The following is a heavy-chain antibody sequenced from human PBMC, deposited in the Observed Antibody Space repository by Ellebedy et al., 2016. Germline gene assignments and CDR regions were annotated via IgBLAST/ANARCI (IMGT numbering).Heavy chain of an antibody. Sequence: GESLKISCAASGFTFSGSAMHWVRQASGKGLEWVGRIRTKANSYATAYAASVKGRFTISRDDLKNTAYLQMNSLKTEDTAVYYCTRQSGTRDYWGQGTLVTVSS. CDR1: GFTFSGSA. CDR2: IRTKANSYAT. CDR3: TRQSGTRDY. J-gene: IGHJ4*02. V-gene: IGHV3-73*01. D-gene: IGHD1-7*01.